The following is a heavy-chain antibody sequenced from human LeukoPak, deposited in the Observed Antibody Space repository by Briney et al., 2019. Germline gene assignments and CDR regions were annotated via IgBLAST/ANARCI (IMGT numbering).Heavy chain of an antibody. Sequence: PGGSMTLSCAVSAFTFSSYAMHCVRPAPGKGLEWMAVISYDGTNKYYADSVKGRFTISRDNSKNTLYLQMNSLRAEDTAVYYCAKDLNYDFWSGLGNWGQGTLVTVSS. V-gene: IGHV3-30*18. CDR3: AKDLNYDFWSGLGN. D-gene: IGHD3-3*01. J-gene: IGHJ4*02. CDR1: AFTFSSYA. CDR2: ISYDGTNK.